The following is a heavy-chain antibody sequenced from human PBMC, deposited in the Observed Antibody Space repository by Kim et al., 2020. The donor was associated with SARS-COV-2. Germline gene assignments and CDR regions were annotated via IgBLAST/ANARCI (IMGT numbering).Heavy chain of an antibody. CDR1: GGSISSYY. Sequence: SETLSLTCTVSGGSISSYYWSWIRQPAGKGLEWIGRIYTSGSTNYNPSLKSRVTMSVDTSKNQFSLKLSSVTAADTAVYYCARDFRWDSGSYYYYYYGMDVWGQGTTVTVSS. CDR3: ARDFRWDSGSYYYYYYGMDV. CDR2: IYTSGST. J-gene: IGHJ6*02. V-gene: IGHV4-4*07. D-gene: IGHD1-26*01.